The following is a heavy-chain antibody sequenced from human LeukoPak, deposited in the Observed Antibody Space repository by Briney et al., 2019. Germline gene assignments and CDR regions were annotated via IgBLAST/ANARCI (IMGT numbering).Heavy chain of an antibody. D-gene: IGHD5-12*01. CDR1: GFTFSSYE. Sequence: PGGSLRLSCAASGFTFSSYEMNWVRQAPGKGLEWVSYISSSGSTIYYAESVKGRFTISRDNAKNSLYLQMNSLRAEDTAVYYCARGAKYSGYVYWGQGTLVTVSS. V-gene: IGHV3-48*03. J-gene: IGHJ4*02. CDR3: ARGAKYSGYVY. CDR2: ISSSGSTI.